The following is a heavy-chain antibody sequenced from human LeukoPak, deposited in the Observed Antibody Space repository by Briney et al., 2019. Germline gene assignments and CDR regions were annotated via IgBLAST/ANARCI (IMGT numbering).Heavy chain of an antibody. CDR3: AKALDTYGYMRFDF. CDR1: GFTFVSYA. D-gene: IGHD5-18*01. J-gene: IGHJ4*02. V-gene: IGHV3-23*01. CDR2: INGGGDTT. Sequence: GGSLRLSCAASGFTFVSYAMTWVRQAPGKGLEWVSAINGGGDTTYYADSVKGRFTISRDKSKNTMYLQMNSLRAEDTALYYCAKALDTYGYMRFDFWGQGTLVTVSS.